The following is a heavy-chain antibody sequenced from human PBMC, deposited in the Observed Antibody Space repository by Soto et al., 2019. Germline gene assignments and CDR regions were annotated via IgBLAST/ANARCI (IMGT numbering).Heavy chain of an antibody. CDR2: IYYSGST. CDR1: GGTIRTSSYY. D-gene: IGHD6-19*01. Sequence: SETLSLTCAVSGGTIRTSSYYWGWIRQPPGKGLEWIGTIYYSGSTYYNPSLKSRVTISVDTSKNHVSLRLSSVTAADTAVYYCASPSRRAVDYDAFDIWGQGTMVTVSS. CDR3: ASPSRRAVDYDAFDI. J-gene: IGHJ3*02. V-gene: IGHV4-39*02.